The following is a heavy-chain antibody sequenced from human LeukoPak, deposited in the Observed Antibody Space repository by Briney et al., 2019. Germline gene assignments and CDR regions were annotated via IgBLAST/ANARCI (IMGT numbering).Heavy chain of an antibody. D-gene: IGHD5-12*01. CDR1: GYAFTSYY. CDR2: INPSGGST. V-gene: IGHV1-46*01. J-gene: IGHJ4*02. Sequence: GASVKVSCKASGYAFTSYYMHWVRQAPGQGLEWMGIINPSGGSTSYTQKFQGRVTMTRDTSISTAYMELSRLRSDDTAVYYCARDRDGSGWWLPFDYWGQGTLVTVSS. CDR3: ARDRDGSGWWLPFDY.